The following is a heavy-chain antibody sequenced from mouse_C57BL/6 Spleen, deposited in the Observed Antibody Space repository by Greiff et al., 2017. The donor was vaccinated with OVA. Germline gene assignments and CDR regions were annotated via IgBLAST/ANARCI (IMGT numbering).Heavy chain of an antibody. CDR3: TRGGSNSPWFAY. CDR1: GFTFSSYA. D-gene: IGHD2-5*01. J-gene: IGHJ3*01. CDR2: ISSGGDYI. Sequence: DVHLVESGEGLVKPGGSLKLSCAASGFTFSSYAMSWVRQTPEKRLEWVAYISSGGDYIYYAATVKGRFTISRDNARNTLYLRMSSLKSEDTAMYYCTRGGSNSPWFAYWGQGTLVTVSA. V-gene: IGHV5-9-1*02.